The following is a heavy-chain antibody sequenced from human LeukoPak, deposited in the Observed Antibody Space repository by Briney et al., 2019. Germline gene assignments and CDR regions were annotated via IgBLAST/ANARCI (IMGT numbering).Heavy chain of an antibody. CDR1: GFTFSSYA. Sequence: GGSLRLSCAASGFTFSSYAMHWVRQAPGKGLEWAAVISYDGSNKYYADSVKGRFTISRDNSRNTLYLQMNSLRAEDTAVYYCARGGYCSSTSCQYYYYYGMDVWGQGTTVTVSS. J-gene: IGHJ6*02. CDR2: ISYDGSNK. V-gene: IGHV3-30-3*01. D-gene: IGHD2-2*01. CDR3: ARGGYCSSTSCQYYYYYGMDV.